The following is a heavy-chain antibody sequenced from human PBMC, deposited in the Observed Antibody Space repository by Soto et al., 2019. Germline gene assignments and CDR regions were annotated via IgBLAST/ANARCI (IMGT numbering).Heavy chain of an antibody. CDR2: ITWNGGNK. J-gene: IGHJ6*02. CDR3: ARETLSFGSALDV. Sequence: AGGSLRLSCAASGFRFDDYNMHWVRQAPGKGLEWVSLITWNGGNKYYEDSVKGRFTISRDGTTQSVSLQMTSLKREDTGVYYCARETLSFGSALDVWGQGTTATVSS. D-gene: IGHD3-3*01. V-gene: IGHV3-43*01. CDR1: GFRFDDYN.